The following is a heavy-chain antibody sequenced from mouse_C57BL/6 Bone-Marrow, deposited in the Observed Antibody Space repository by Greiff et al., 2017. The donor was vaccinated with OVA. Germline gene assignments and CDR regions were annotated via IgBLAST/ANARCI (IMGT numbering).Heavy chain of an antibody. CDR3: ARYDFDY. V-gene: IGHV7-3*01. Sequence: VQLVESGGGLVQPGGSLSLSCAASGFPFPDYYMSLFRPPPGKALEWLGFIRNKANGYTTEYSASVKGRFTISRDNSQSVLYLQMNALRAEDSATYYCARYDFDYWGQGTTLTVSS. CDR2: IRNKANGYTT. J-gene: IGHJ2*01. CDR1: GFPFPDYY.